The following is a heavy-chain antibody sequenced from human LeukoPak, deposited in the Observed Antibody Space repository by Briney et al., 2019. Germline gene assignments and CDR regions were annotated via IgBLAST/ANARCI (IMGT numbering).Heavy chain of an antibody. V-gene: IGHV6-1*01. CDR2: TYYRSKWYN. CDR1: GDSVSSNSAA. Sequence: RSQTLSLTCAISGDSVSSNSAAWNWIRQSPSRGLEWLGRTYYRSKWYNDYAVSVKSRITINPDTSKNQFSLQLNSVTPEDTAVYYCAREWLRLTPYYYYYMDVWGKGTTVTVSS. D-gene: IGHD5-12*01. J-gene: IGHJ6*03. CDR3: AREWLRLTPYYYYYMDV.